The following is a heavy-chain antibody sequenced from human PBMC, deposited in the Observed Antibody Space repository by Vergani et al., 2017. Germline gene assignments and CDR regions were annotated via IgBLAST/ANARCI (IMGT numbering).Heavy chain of an antibody. CDR2: INSDGTTT. J-gene: IGHJ4*02. D-gene: IGHD3-10*01. CDR3: ARDRVLGSGSSDY. CDR1: GFTFSDYW. V-gene: IGHV3-74*01. Sequence: EVQLVQSGGGLVQPGGSLRLSCATSGFTFSDYWMHWVRQVPGKGLVWVSRINSDGTTTNYADSVTGRFSISRDNAKNTLFLQMTSLRADDTAVYYCARDRVLGSGSSDYWVQGSLVTVPS.